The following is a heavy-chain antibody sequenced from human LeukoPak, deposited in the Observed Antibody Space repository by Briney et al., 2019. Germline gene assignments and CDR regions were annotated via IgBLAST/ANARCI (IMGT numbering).Heavy chain of an antibody. CDR1: GGSISSYY. CDR3: ARGTTAAAGIFDC. V-gene: IGHV4-4*07. D-gene: IGHD6-13*01. CDR2: IYSSGGT. J-gene: IGHJ4*02. Sequence: SSETLSLTCSVSGGSISSYYWSWVRQPAGKGLEWIGRIYSSGGTSYNPSLNSRVTMSVDTSNNQFSLRLTSVTAADTAVYYCARGTTAAAGIFDCWGQGYLVTVSS.